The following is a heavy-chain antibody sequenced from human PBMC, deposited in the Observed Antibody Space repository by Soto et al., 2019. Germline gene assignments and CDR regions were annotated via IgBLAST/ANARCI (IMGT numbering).Heavy chain of an antibody. CDR1: GFRFSDQY. CDR3: AGDPYYYGSAF. Sequence: XVCLRLACAASGFRFSDQYMTWIRQAPGKGLEWVSKISGGGTTTHYADSVKGRFTVSRDNAKNSLYLQMNSLRAEDTAVYYCAGDPYYYGSAFWGQGTLVTVSS. D-gene: IGHD3-10*01. V-gene: IGHV3-11*01. CDR2: ISGGGTTT. J-gene: IGHJ4*02.